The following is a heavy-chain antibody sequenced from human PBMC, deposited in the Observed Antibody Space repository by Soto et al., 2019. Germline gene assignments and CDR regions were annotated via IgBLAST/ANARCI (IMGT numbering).Heavy chain of an antibody. J-gene: IGHJ6*02. V-gene: IGHV1-46*04. Sequence: QVQLVQSGAEVKKPGASVKVSCKASGFTFTNYFFHWVRQAPRQGLEWMGIISPYDGRTNYVQSLAGRVTMTSDTSTSTVYMELSSLRSEDTAVYYCARGDGRGSSGFYYYYGMDVWGHGTTVTVSS. CDR2: ISPYDGRT. CDR1: GFTFTNYF. CDR3: ARGDGRGSSGFYYYYGMDV. D-gene: IGHD6-25*01.